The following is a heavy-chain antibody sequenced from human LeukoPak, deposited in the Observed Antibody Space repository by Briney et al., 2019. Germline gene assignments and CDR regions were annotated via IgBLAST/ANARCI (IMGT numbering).Heavy chain of an antibody. D-gene: IGHD4-17*01. Sequence: PGGSLRLSCAASGFTFSSYSMNWVRQAPGKGLEWVSSISSSSSYTYYADSVKGRFTISRDNAKNSLYLQMNSLRAEDTAVYYCARDSYGDDQNWFDPWGQGTLVTVSS. CDR3: ARDSYGDDQNWFDP. CDR2: ISSSSSYT. J-gene: IGHJ5*02. CDR1: GFTFSSYS. V-gene: IGHV3-21*01.